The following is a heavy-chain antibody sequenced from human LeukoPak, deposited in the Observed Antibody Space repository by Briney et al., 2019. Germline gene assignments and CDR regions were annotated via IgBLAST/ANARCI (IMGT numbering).Heavy chain of an antibody. CDR3: ARDSNGYYYYMDV. CDR2: IIPIFGTA. CDR1: GATFSSYA. V-gene: IGHV1-69*13. J-gene: IGHJ6*03. Sequence: ASVKVSCKASGATFSSYAISWVRQAPGQGREWMGGIIPIFGTANYAQKFQGRVTITADESTSTAYMELSSLRSEDTAVYYCARDSNGYYYYMDVWGKGTTVTVSS. D-gene: IGHD3-22*01.